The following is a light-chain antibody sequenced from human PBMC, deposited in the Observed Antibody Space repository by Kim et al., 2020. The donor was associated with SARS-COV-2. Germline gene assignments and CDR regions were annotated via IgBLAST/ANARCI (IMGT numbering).Light chain of an antibody. CDR3: QQYNDWPRT. Sequence: SVPPGASATLSCGSSQRVSCNLARYHEKPGQAPRIRVYGAATRATGIPVRFRGRGSGTQLTLTISSLQSGYFAVYYWQQYNDWPRTFGQGTKLE. V-gene: IGKV3-15*01. CDR1: QRVSCN. CDR2: GAA. J-gene: IGKJ2*01.